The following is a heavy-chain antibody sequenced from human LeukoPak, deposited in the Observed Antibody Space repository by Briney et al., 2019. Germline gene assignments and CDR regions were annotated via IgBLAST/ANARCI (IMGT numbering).Heavy chain of an antibody. V-gene: IGHV1-69*06. CDR1: GGTFSSYA. J-gene: IGHJ4*02. CDR3: ARDFYCSSTSCYAYYFDY. CDR2: IIPISGTA. D-gene: IGHD2-2*01. Sequence: SVKVSCKASGGTFSSYAISWVRQAPGQGLEWMGGIIPISGTANYAQKFQGRVTITADKSTRTAYMELSSLRSEDTAVYYCARDFYCSSTSCYAYYFDYWGQGTLVTVSS.